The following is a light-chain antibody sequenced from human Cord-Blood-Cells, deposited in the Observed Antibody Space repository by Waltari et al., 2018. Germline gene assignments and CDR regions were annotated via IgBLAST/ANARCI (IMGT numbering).Light chain of an antibody. Sequence: EIVMTQSPATLSVSPVERATLSCRASQSVSSNLAWYQQKPGQAPRLLIYGASTRATGIPARFSGSESGTEFTLTISSLQSEDFSVYYCQQYNNWPRTFGQGTKVEIK. J-gene: IGKJ1*01. CDR1: QSVSSN. CDR2: GAS. CDR3: QQYNNWPRT. V-gene: IGKV3-15*01.